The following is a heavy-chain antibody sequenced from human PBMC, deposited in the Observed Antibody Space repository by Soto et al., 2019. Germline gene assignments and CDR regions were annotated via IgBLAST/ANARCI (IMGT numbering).Heavy chain of an antibody. J-gene: IGHJ4*02. CDR3: AKSFGIWSGYSDY. V-gene: IGHV3-30*18. CDR1: GFRFSNYG. D-gene: IGHD3-3*01. CDR2: ISFDGSDQ. Sequence: SLRLSCAASGFRFSNYGMYWVRQAPGKGLEWVAVISFDGSDQYYAGSVKGRFTISRDKSTSTLYLQMNSLRAEDTAVYYCAKSFGIWSGYSDYWGQGTLVTVSS.